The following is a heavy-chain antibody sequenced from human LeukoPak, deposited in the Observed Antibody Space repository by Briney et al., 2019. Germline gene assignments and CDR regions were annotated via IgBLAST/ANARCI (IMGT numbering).Heavy chain of an antibody. V-gene: IGHV1-69*04. J-gene: IGHJ3*02. D-gene: IGHD5-18*01. CDR1: GGTFSSYA. CDR3: ARDLDTARPLHDAFDI. CDR2: IIPIFGIA. Sequence: ASVKVSCKASGGTFSSYAISWVRQAPGQGLEWMGRIIPIFGIANYAQKFQGRVTITADKSTSTAYMELSSLRSEDTAVYYCARDLDTARPLHDAFDIWGQGTMVTVSS.